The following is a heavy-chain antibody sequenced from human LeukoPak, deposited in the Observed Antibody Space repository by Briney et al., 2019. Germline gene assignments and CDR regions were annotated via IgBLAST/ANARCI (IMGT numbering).Heavy chain of an antibody. CDR2: ISSSSSYI. D-gene: IGHD1-26*01. CDR3: ASLTGGSYDWFDP. V-gene: IGHV3-21*01. CDR1: GFTFSSYS. J-gene: IGHJ5*02. Sequence: GGSMRLSCAASGFTFSSYSMNWVRQAPGKGLVWVSSISSSSSYIYYADSVKGRFTISRDNAKNSLYLQMNSLRAEDTAVYYCASLTGGSYDWFDPWGQGTLVTVSS.